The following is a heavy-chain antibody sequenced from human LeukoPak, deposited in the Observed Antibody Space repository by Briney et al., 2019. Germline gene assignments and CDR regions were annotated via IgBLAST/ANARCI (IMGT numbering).Heavy chain of an antibody. CDR2: IIPIFGTA. CDR1: GGTFSSYA. CDR3: ASRPGYYDSSGYFDY. V-gene: IGHV1-69*13. D-gene: IGHD3-22*01. J-gene: IGHJ4*02. Sequence: SVKVSCKASGGTFSSYAISWVRQVPGQGLEWMGGIIPIFGTANYAQKFQGRVTITADESTSTAYMELSSLRSEDTAVYYCASRPGYYDSSGYFDYWGQGTLVTVSS.